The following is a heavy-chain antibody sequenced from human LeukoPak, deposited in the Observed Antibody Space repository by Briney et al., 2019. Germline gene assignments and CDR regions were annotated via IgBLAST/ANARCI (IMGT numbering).Heavy chain of an antibody. J-gene: IGHJ4*02. CDR2: INPSGGST. CDR1: GYTFTSYY. CDR3: ARDPGTRDYGDYYFDY. D-gene: IGHD4-17*01. V-gene: IGHV1-46*01. Sequence: ASVKVSCKASGYTFTSYYMHWVRQAPGQGLEWMGIINPSGGSTSYAQKFQGRVTMTRDTSTSTVYMELSSLRSEDTAVYYCARDPGTRDYGDYYFDYWGQGTLVTVSS.